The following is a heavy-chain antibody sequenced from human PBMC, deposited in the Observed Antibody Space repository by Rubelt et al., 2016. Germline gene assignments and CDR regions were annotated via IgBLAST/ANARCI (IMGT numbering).Heavy chain of an antibody. CDR3: ARVGSSSTELPHGLDV. J-gene: IGHJ6*02. CDR2: IYYSGST. Sequence: QVQLQESGPGLVKPSQTLSHTCTVSGGSISSGGYSWSWIRQPLGKGLEWIGYIYYSGSTYYNPSLKSRLTIALDTSNNQFSLKVTSVTAADTAVYYCARVGSSSTELPHGLDVWGQGTTVTVSS. V-gene: IGHV4-30-4*07. D-gene: IGHD6-6*01. CDR1: GGSISSGGYS.